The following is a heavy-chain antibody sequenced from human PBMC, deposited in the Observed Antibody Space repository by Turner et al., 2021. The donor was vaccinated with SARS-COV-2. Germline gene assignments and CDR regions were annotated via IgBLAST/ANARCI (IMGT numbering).Heavy chain of an antibody. J-gene: IGHJ6*02. Sequence: EVQLVEPGGALTQPGGSLRLPCAAFGFTVSSNYMSWVRQAPGKGLEWVSLIYSGVTTYYADSVKGRFTISRDNSKNTLYLQMNSLRAEDTAVYYCARDDPLGGMDVWGQGTTVTVSS. CDR2: IYSGVTT. CDR1: GFTVSSNY. CDR3: ARDDPLGGMDV. V-gene: IGHV3-53*01.